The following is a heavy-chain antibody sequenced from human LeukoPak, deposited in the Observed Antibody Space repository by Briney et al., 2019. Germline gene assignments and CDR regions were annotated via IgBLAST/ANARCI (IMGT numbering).Heavy chain of an antibody. V-gene: IGHV4-39*01. J-gene: IGHJ5*02. Sequence: SETLSLTCTVSGGSISSSSYYWGWIRQPPGKGLEWIGSIYYSGSTYYNPSLKSRVTISVDTSKNQFSLKLSSVTAADTAVYYCATHRANYYGSGSPWGQGTLITVSS. CDR3: ATHRANYYGSGSP. CDR1: GGSISSSSYY. D-gene: IGHD3-10*01. CDR2: IYYSGST.